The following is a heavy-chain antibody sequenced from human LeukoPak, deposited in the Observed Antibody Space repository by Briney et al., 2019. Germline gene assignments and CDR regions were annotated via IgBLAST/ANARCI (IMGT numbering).Heavy chain of an antibody. D-gene: IGHD3-3*01. Sequence: PSETLSLTCAVYGGSFSGYYWSWIRQPPGKGLEWIGEINHSGSTNYNPSLKSRVTISVDTSKNQFSLKLSSVTAADTAVYYCARARITIFGVVRGLDYWGQGTLVTVSS. CDR3: ARARITIFGVVRGLDY. CDR2: INHSGST. J-gene: IGHJ4*02. V-gene: IGHV4-34*01. CDR1: GGSFSGYY.